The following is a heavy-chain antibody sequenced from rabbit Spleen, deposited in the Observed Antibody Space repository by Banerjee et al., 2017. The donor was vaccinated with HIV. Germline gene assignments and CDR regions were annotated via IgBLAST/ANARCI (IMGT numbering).Heavy chain of an antibody. J-gene: IGHJ4*01. CDR3: ARDLVAVIGWNFNL. V-gene: IGHV1S45*01. CDR2: INTATGKA. CDR1: GFSFSNKAV. Sequence: QEQLVESRGGLVKPGGSLKLSCTASGFSFSNKAVMCWVRQAPGKGLEWIACINTATGKAVYASWAKGRFTISKTSSTTVTLQMTSLTAADTATYFCARDLVAVIGWNFNLWGPGTLVTVS. D-gene: IGHD1-1*01.